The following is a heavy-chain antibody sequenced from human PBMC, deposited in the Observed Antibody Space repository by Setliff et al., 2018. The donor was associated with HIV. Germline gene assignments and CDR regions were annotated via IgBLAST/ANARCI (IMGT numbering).Heavy chain of an antibody. V-gene: IGHV1-69*05. CDR1: GDTFNNCA. J-gene: IGHJ4*02. CDR3: ARGPHRPRLPYDY. CDR2: SIPLFGTT. Sequence: SVKVSCKASGDTFNNCAVTWVRQAPGQGLEWMGGSIPLFGTTNYAQKFQGRVTMTRNTSISTAYMELSSLRSEDTAVYYCARGPHRPRLPYDYWGQGTLVTVSS. D-gene: IGHD6-25*01.